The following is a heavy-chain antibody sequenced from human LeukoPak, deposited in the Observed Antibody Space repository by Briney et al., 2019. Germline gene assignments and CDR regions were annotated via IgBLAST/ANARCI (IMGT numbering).Heavy chain of an antibody. CDR1: GGSISSYY. CDR3: ARQNGDYFDS. V-gene: IGHV4-59*08. CDR2: IYYSGST. J-gene: IGHJ4*02. D-gene: IGHD4-17*01. Sequence: SETLSLTCTVSGGSISSYYWSWIRQPPGKGLEWIGYIYYSGSTNYNPSLKSRVTISVDTSRNHISLKVTSVTAADTAVYYCARQNGDYFDSWGQGILVTVSS.